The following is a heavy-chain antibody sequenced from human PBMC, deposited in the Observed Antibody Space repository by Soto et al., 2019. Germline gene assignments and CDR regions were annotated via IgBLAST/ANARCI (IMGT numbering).Heavy chain of an antibody. J-gene: IGHJ3*02. Sequence: PGGSLRLSCAASGFTFSSYAMSWVRQAPGKGLEWVSAISGSGGSTYYADSVKGRFTISRDNSKNTLYLQMNSLRAEDTAVYYCARACGGDCGSDAFDIWGQGTMVTVSS. V-gene: IGHV3-23*01. CDR2: ISGSGGST. D-gene: IGHD2-21*01. CDR1: GFTFSSYA. CDR3: ARACGGDCGSDAFDI.